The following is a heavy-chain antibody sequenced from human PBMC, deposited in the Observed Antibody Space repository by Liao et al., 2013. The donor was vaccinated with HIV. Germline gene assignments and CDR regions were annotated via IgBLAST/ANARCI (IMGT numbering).Heavy chain of an antibody. J-gene: IGHJ6*03. D-gene: IGHD5-12*01. CDR3: ARTVATIHHYYYMDV. Sequence: QVQLQESGPGLVKPSQTLSLTCTVSGGSITSGTYYWSWIRQSAGKGLEWIGRIYTGGSTNYNPSLKSRVTISVDTSKNQFFLKLNSVTAADTAVYYCARTVATIHHYYYMDVWGKGTTVTVSS. CDR2: IYTGGST. CDR1: GGSITSGTYY. V-gene: IGHV4-61*02.